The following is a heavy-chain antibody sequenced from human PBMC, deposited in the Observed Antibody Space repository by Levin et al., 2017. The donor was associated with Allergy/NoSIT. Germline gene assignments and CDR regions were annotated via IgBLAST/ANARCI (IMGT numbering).Heavy chain of an antibody. V-gene: IGHV3-23*01. D-gene: IGHD3-22*01. J-gene: IGHJ6*02. CDR2: IGGTGSNT. Sequence: GGSLRLSCAASGFSFAGYAMSWVRQAPGKGLEWVSGIGGTGSNTYYSQSVKGRFTISRDNSKNTVYLQMNSLRAEDTAVYSCVRSTYRFSSGSYYYTVDDWGQGTTVTVSS. CDR3: VRSTYRFSSGSYYYTVDD. CDR1: GFSFAGYA.